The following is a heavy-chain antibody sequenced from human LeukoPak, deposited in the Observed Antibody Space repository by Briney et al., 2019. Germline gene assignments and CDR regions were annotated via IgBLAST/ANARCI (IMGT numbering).Heavy chain of an antibody. V-gene: IGHV1-69*04. Sequence: ASVKVSCKASGGTFSSYAISWVRQAPGQGLEWMGRIIPILGIANYAQKFQGRVTITADKSTSTAYMELSSLRSEDTAVYYCARGLIRSSWYYGNWFDPWGQGTLVTVSS. J-gene: IGHJ5*02. CDR1: GGTFSSYA. CDR3: ARGLIRSSWYYGNWFDP. D-gene: IGHD6-13*01. CDR2: IIPILGIA.